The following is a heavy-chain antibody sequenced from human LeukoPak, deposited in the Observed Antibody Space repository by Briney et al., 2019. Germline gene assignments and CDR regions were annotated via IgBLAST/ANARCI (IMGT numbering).Heavy chain of an antibody. J-gene: IGHJ3*02. CDR1: GGSFSGYY. Sequence: PSETLSLTCAVYGGSFSGYYWSWIRQPPGKGLEWIGEINHSGSTNYNPSLKSRVTISVDTSKNQFSLKLSSVTAADTAVYYCARSLGTRFLEWLLYGDAFDIWGQGTMVTVSS. V-gene: IGHV4-34*01. D-gene: IGHD3-3*01. CDR2: INHSGST. CDR3: ARSLGTRFLEWLLYGDAFDI.